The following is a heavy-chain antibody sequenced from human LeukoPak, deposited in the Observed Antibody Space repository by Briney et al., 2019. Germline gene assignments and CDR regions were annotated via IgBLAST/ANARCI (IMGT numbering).Heavy chain of an antibody. J-gene: IGHJ4*02. V-gene: IGHV3-7*04. CDR2: IKQDGSEK. CDR1: GFTFSSYW. Sequence: GGSLRLSCAASGFTFSSYWMSWVRQAPGKGLEWVANIKQDGSEKYYVDSVKSRFTISRDNAKNSPYLQMNSLRAEDTAVYYCTRASPPRFFDYWGREPWSPSPQ. CDR3: TRASPPRFFDY. D-gene: IGHD6-6*01.